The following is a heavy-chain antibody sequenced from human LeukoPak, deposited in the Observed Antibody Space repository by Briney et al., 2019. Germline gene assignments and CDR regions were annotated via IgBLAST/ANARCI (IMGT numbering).Heavy chain of an antibody. V-gene: IGHV3-53*01. CDR1: GFTFSSYG. CDR3: ARETDAFDI. Sequence: SGRSLRLSCAASGFTFSSYGMHWVRQAPGKGLEWVSVIYSGGSTYYADSVKGRFTISRDNSKNTLYLQMNSLRAEDTAVYYCARETDAFDIWGQGTMVTVSS. J-gene: IGHJ3*02. CDR2: IYSGGST.